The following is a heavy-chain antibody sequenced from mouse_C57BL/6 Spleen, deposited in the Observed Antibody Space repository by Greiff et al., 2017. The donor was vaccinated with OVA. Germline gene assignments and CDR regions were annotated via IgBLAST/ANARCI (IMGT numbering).Heavy chain of an antibody. V-gene: IGHV5-17*01. Sequence: EVQLVESGGGLVKPGGSLKLSCAASGFTFSDYGMHWVRQAPEKGLEWVAYISSGSSTIYYADTVKGRFTISRDNAKNTLFLQMTSLRSEDTAMYYCATTVVAGDYYYAMDYWGRGTSVTVSS. CDR3: ATTVVAGDYYYAMDY. CDR1: GFTFSDYG. J-gene: IGHJ4*01. CDR2: ISSGSSTI. D-gene: IGHD1-1*01.